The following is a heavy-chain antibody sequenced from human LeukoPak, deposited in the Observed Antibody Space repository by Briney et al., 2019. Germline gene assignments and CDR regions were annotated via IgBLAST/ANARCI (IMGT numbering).Heavy chain of an antibody. D-gene: IGHD4-17*01. Sequence: ASVNVSCKASGYTFTNYAMNWVRQAPGQGLEWMGWINTNTGNPTYAQGFTGRFVFSLDTSVSTAYLQISSLKAEDTAVYYCARDVPTVTMSGAFDIWGQGTMVTVSS. CDR2: INTNTGNP. J-gene: IGHJ3*02. CDR3: ARDVPTVTMSGAFDI. CDR1: GYTFTNYA. V-gene: IGHV7-4-1*02.